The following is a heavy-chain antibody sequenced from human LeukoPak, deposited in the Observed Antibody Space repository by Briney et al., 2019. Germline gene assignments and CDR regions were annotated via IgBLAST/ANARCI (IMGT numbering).Heavy chain of an antibody. V-gene: IGHV3-20*04. J-gene: IGHJ6*03. CDR1: GFTFDDYG. CDR3: ARDLRSVMVRAYMDV. Sequence: PGGSLRLSCAASGFTFDDYGMSWVRQAPGKGLEWVSGINWNGGSTGYADSVKGRFTISRDNAKNSLYLQMNSLRAEDTALYYCARDLRSVMVRAYMDVWGKGTTVTVSS. CDR2: INWNGGST. D-gene: IGHD3-10*01.